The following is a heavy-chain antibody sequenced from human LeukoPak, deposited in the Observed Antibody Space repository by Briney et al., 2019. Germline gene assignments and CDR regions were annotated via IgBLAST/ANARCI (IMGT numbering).Heavy chain of an antibody. V-gene: IGHV3-74*01. Sequence: GGSLRLPCAASGFTFGTDRMNWVRQAPGKGLVWVSRINGDGSSTSYADSVKGRFTISRDDAKNTLYLQMNSLRAEDTGVYYCGGGGYLLDYWGRGTLVTVSS. J-gene: IGHJ4*02. D-gene: IGHD1-26*01. CDR2: INGDGSST. CDR1: GFTFGTDR. CDR3: GGGGYLLDY.